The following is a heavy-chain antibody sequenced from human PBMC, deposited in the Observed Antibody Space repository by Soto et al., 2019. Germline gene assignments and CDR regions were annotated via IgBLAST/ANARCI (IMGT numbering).Heavy chain of an antibody. D-gene: IGHD6-6*01. CDR2: INHSGST. J-gene: IGHJ4*02. V-gene: IGHV4-34*01. Sequence: SETLSLTCAVYGGSFSGYYWSWIRQPPGKGLEWIGEINHSGSTNYNPCLKSRVTISVDTSKIQLSLKLSSWTAADTAMYYCASKPGYSSSYYFDYWGQGTLFTVSS. CDR1: GGSFSGYY. CDR3: ASKPGYSSSYYFDY.